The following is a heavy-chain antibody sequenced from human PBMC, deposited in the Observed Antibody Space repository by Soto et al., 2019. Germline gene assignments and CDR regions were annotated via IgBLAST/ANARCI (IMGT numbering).Heavy chain of an antibody. CDR3: ARDVIPPPNYFDP. Sequence: SETLALSCTVSGGSIDSGDYYWSWIRQPPGKGLEWIGYVYYSGTTNYNPFLKSRVTLSLDKSKNQFSLKMNSVTAADTAVYYCARDVIPPPNYFDPWGQAILVTVSS. V-gene: IGHV4-61*08. CDR1: GGSIDSGDYY. D-gene: IGHD4-4*01. CDR2: VYYSGTT. J-gene: IGHJ5*02.